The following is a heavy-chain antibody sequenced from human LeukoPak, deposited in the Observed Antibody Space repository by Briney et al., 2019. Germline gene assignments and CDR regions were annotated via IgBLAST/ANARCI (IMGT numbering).Heavy chain of an antibody. CDR3: AREEDNWNDGGAFDI. J-gene: IGHJ3*02. CDR1: GFTFDDYG. CDR2: INWNGGST. D-gene: IGHD1-1*01. Sequence: GGSLRLSCAASGFTFDDYGMSWVRQAPGKGLEWVSGINWNGGSTGYADSVKGRFTISRDNAKNSLYLQMNSLRAEDTALYYCAREEDNWNDGGAFDIWGQGTMVTVSS. V-gene: IGHV3-20*04.